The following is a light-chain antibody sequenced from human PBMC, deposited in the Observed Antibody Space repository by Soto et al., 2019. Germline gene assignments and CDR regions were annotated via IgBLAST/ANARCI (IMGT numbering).Light chain of an antibody. V-gene: IGKV1-27*01. Sequence: DIQMTQSPSSLSASVGDRVTITCRASQGISNYLAWYQQNPGKVPKLLIYAASTLQSGVPSRFSGSGSGTDFTLTISRLQPEDVATYYSQKYNSAALSFGGRNKVEIK. J-gene: IGKJ4*01. CDR3: QKYNSAALS. CDR1: QGISNY. CDR2: AAS.